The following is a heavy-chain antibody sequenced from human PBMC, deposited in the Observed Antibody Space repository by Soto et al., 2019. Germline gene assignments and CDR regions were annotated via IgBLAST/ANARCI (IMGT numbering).Heavy chain of an antibody. D-gene: IGHD3-22*01. J-gene: IGHJ4*02. Sequence: SETLSLTCTVSGGSISGYYWSWIRQPPGKGLEWIGYIYYIGSTSYNPSLKSRLTISVDTSKNQFSLRLTSVTAADTAVYYCVREDSSGYNFFDYWGQGTLVTVSS. V-gene: IGHV4-59*01. CDR2: IYYIGST. CDR3: VREDSSGYNFFDY. CDR1: GGSISGYY.